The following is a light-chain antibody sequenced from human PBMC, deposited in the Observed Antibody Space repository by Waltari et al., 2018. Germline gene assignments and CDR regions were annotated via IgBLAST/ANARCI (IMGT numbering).Light chain of an antibody. CDR3: SSYTNSGTYV. J-gene: IGLJ1*01. Sequence: QSALTQAASVSGSPGQSTTTPCTGASSDVGGYKSVSWYQQHPGKAPKVMISDVTNRPSGVSNRFSGSKSGNTASLTISGLQAEDEADYYCSSYTNSGTYVFGTGTKVTVL. CDR2: DVT. CDR1: SSDVGGYKS. V-gene: IGLV2-14*03.